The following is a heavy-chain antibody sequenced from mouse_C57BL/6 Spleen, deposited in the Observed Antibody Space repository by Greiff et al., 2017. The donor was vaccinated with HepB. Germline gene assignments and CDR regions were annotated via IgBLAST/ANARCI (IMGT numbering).Heavy chain of an antibody. CDR2: ISDGGSYT. CDR1: GFTFSSYA. V-gene: IGHV5-4*01. D-gene: IGHD2-4*01. CDR3: ARDQAYDDDGGAMDY. Sequence: EVQLVEAGGGLVKPGGSLKLSCAASGFTFSSYAMSWVRQTPEKRLEWVATISDGGSYTYYPDNVKGRFTISRDNAKNNLYLQMSHLKSEDTAMYYCARDQAYDDDGGAMDYWGQGTSVTVSS. J-gene: IGHJ4*01.